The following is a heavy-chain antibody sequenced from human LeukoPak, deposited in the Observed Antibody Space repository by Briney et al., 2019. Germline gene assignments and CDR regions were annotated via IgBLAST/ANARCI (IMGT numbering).Heavy chain of an antibody. J-gene: IGHJ3*02. CDR2: IYTSGST. CDR1: GGSISSYY. V-gene: IGHV4-4*07. D-gene: IGHD3-22*01. Sequence: PSETLSLTCTVSGGSISSYYWSWIRQPAGKGLEWIGRIYTSGSTNYNPSLKSRVTMSVDTSKNQCSLKLSSVTAADTAVYYCARDDSSGYYYGLNAFDIWGQGTMVTVSS. CDR3: ARDDSSGYYYGLNAFDI.